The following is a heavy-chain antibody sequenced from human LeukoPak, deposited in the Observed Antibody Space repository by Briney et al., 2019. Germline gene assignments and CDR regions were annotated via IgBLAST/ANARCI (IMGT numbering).Heavy chain of an antibody. J-gene: IGHJ3*02. Sequence: GGSLRLSCAAPGFTFSSYSMSWVRQAPGKGLEWVSSISSSSSYIYYADSVKGRSTISRDTAKSSLYPQMNSLRAEDTAVYYCARVVAVAGRAFDIWGQGTMVTVSS. D-gene: IGHD6-19*01. CDR3: ARVVAVAGRAFDI. CDR1: GFTFSSYS. V-gene: IGHV3-21*01. CDR2: ISSSSSYI.